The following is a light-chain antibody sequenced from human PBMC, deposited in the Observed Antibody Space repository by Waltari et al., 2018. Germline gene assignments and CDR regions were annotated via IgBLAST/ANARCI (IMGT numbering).Light chain of an antibody. CDR1: QSISSW. CDR2: KAS. CDR3: QQYNSYSGT. J-gene: IGKJ2*01. Sequence: DIQMTQSPSTLSASVGDRVTITCRASQSISSWLAWYQQKPGKVPKLLIHKASSLASGVPSRFSDSGSGTEFTLTISSLQPDDFATYYCQQYNSYSGTFGQGTKVEIK. V-gene: IGKV1-5*03.